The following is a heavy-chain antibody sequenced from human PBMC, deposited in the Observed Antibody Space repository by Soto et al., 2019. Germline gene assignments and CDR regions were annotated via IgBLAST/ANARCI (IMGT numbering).Heavy chain of an antibody. D-gene: IGHD3-22*01. CDR3: ARDKRGMSYYYDSSGYYPFDY. Sequence: GASVKVSCKASGYTFTSYGISWVGQAPGQGLEWMGWISAYNGNTNYAQKLQGRVTMTTDTSTSTAYMELRSLRSDDTAVYYCARDKRGMSYYYDSSGYYPFDYWGQGTLVTVSS. CDR2: ISAYNGNT. V-gene: IGHV1-18*01. J-gene: IGHJ4*02. CDR1: GYTFTSYG.